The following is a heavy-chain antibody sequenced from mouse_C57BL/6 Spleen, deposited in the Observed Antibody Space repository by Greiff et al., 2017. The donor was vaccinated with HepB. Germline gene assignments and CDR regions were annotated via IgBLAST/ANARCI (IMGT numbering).Heavy chain of an antibody. CDR1: GYTFTSYW. Sequence: QVQLQQPGAELVKPGASVKVSCKASGYTFTSYWMHWVKQRPGQGLEWIGRIHPSDSDTNYNQKFKGKATLTVDKSSSTAYMQLSSLTSEDSAVYYCAIRGYGSSYGHWYIDVWGTGTTVTVSS. D-gene: IGHD1-1*01. CDR2: IHPSDSDT. CDR3: AIRGYGSSYGHWYIDV. V-gene: IGHV1-74*01. J-gene: IGHJ1*03.